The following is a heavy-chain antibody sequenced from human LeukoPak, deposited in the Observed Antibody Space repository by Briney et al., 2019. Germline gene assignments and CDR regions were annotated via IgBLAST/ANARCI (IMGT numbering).Heavy chain of an antibody. J-gene: IGHJ3*02. D-gene: IGHD2-15*01. V-gene: IGHV1-18*01. Sequence: ASVKVSCKASGYTFTSYGISWVRQAPGQGLEWMGWISAYNGNTNYAQKLQGRVTMTTDTSTSTAYMELRSLRSDDTAVYYCARMFSRVVVAADDAFDIWGQGTIVTVSS. CDR1: GYTFTSYG. CDR3: ARMFSRVVVAADDAFDI. CDR2: ISAYNGNT.